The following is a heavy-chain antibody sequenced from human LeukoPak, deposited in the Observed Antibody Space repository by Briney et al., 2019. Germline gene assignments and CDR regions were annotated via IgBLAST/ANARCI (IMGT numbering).Heavy chain of an antibody. Sequence: GGSLRLSCAASEFTFSSYSMNWVRQAPGKGLEWVSYISDTSAMYYADSVRGRFTISRDNAKNSLFLQMNSLRVEDTGVYYCARDGGYSGYDADCWGQGTLVTVSS. CDR2: ISDTSAM. CDR3: ARDGGYSGYDADC. J-gene: IGHJ4*02. D-gene: IGHD5-12*01. CDR1: EFTFSSYS. V-gene: IGHV3-48*01.